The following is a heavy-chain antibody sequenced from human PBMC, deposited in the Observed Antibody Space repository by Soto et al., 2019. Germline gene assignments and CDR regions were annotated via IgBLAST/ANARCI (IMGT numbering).Heavy chain of an antibody. Sequence: SQTLSLTCAISGDTVSSNSATWNWVRQTPSRGLEWLGRTYYRSKWYYDYAVSVKSRITINPDTFKNQFSLHLTSVTPADTAVYFCARVEAVDGDPFDCWGQGTLVTVSS. CDR2: TYYRSKWYY. J-gene: IGHJ4*02. CDR3: ARVEAVDGDPFDC. CDR1: GDTVSSNSAT. D-gene: IGHD5-12*01. V-gene: IGHV6-1*01.